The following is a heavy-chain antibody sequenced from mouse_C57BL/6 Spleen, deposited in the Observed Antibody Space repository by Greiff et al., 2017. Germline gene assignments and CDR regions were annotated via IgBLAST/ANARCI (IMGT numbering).Heavy chain of an antibody. CDR2: INPNNGGT. J-gene: IGHJ3*01. D-gene: IGHD2-5*01. Sequence: VHVKQSGPELVKPGASVKIPCKASGYTFTDYNMDWVKQSHGKSLEWIGDINPNNGGTIYNQKFKGKATLTVDKSSSTAYMELRSLTSEDTAVYYCSRHSNYWFAYWGQGTLVTDAA. V-gene: IGHV1-18*01. CDR1: GYTFTDYN. CDR3: SRHSNYWFAY.